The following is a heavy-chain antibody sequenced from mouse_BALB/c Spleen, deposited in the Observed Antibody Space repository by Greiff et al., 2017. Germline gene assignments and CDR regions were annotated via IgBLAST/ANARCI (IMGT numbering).Heavy chain of an antibody. J-gene: IGHJ3*01. Sequence: EVQLQQSGPELMKPGASVKISCKASGYSFTSYYMHWVKQSHGKSLEWIGYIDPFNGGTSYNQKFKGKATLTVDKSSSTAYMHLSSLTSEDSAVYYCARSGTGTSGFAYWGQGTLVTVSA. D-gene: IGHD4-1*01. CDR1: GYSFTSYY. CDR2: IDPFNGGT. CDR3: ARSGTGTSGFAY. V-gene: IGHV1-28*01.